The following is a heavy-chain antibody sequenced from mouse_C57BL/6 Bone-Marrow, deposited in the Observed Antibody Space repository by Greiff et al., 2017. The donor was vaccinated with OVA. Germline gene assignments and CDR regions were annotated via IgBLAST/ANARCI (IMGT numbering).Heavy chain of an antibody. V-gene: IGHV1-18*01. J-gene: IGHJ4*01. CDR3: ARKGAYGSSSYYAMDY. Sequence: EVQLQQSGPELVKPGASVKIPCKASGYTFTDYNMDWVKQSHGKSLEWIGDINPNNGGTIYNQKFKGKATLTVDKSSSTAYMELRSLTSEDTAVYYCARKGAYGSSSYYAMDYWGQGTSVTVSS. D-gene: IGHD1-1*01. CDR1: GYTFTDYN. CDR2: INPNNGGT.